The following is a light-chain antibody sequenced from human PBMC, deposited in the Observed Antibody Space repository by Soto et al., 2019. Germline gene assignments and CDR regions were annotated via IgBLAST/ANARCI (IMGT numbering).Light chain of an antibody. V-gene: IGKV3-15*01. Sequence: EVVMTQSPATLSVSPGERATLSCSAGQSVSFNLAWYQLKPGQVPRLLVYGASTRATGIPARFSGSGSGTEFTLTISSLQSEDFAVYYCQQYNQWPWTFGQGTKVEIK. CDR3: QQYNQWPWT. CDR2: GAS. J-gene: IGKJ1*01. CDR1: QSVSFN.